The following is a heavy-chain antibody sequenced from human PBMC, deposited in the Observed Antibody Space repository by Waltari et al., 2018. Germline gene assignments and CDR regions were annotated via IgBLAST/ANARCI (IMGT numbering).Heavy chain of an antibody. Sequence: QVQLVESGGGVVQPGRSLRLSCAASAFTFNSFAMHWVRPPPGKGLGWVAFISYDGGKIYYLDSVKGRFTISRDKSNNTLFLQMNSLRAEDTAVYYCARAAHYYDNEFDYWGQGTLVTVSS. J-gene: IGHJ4*02. D-gene: IGHD3-22*01. CDR3: ARAAHYYDNEFDY. CDR2: ISYDGGKI. V-gene: IGHV3-30*01. CDR1: AFTFNSFA.